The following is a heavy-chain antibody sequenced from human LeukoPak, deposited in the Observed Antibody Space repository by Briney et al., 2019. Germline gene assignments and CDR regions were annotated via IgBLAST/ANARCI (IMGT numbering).Heavy chain of an antibody. V-gene: IGHV3-66*01. CDR2: ISSAGTT. CDR3: ARDLEAANTYYFDY. CDR1: GFTVSSSY. D-gene: IGHD6-13*01. Sequence: GGSLRLSCAASGFTVSSSYMSWVRQAPGKGLEWVSIISSAGTTYYADPVKGRFTISRDNSKNTVYLQVNSLRDEDTAVYYCARDLEAANTYYFDYWGQGTMVTVSS. J-gene: IGHJ4*02.